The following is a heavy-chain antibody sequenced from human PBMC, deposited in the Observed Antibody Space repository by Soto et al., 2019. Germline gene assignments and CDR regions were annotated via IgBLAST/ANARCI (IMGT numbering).Heavy chain of an antibody. Sequence: NPSETLSLTCTVSGGSISSGDYYWSWIRQPPGKGLEWIGYIYYSGSTYYNPSLKSRVTISVDTSKNQFSLKLSSVTAADTAVYYCARAGGDYDATVIDYWGQGTLVTVSS. J-gene: IGHJ4*02. D-gene: IGHD3-22*01. CDR1: GGSISSGDYY. V-gene: IGHV4-30-4*01. CDR3: ARAGGDYDATVIDY. CDR2: IYYSGST.